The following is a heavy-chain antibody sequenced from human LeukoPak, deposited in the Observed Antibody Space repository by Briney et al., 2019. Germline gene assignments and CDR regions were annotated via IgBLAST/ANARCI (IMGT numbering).Heavy chain of an antibody. V-gene: IGHV3-30*03. CDR3: ARGRTSDAFDI. CDR1: GFTFSRYA. J-gene: IGHJ3*02. D-gene: IGHD1-14*01. CDR2: ISNDGSDK. Sequence: PGRSLRLSCVGSGFTFSRYAMHWVRQAPGKGLEWLAVISNDGSDKYYLDAVKGRFTISRDNAKNSLYLQMNSLRAEDTAVYYCARGRTSDAFDIWGQGTMVTVSS.